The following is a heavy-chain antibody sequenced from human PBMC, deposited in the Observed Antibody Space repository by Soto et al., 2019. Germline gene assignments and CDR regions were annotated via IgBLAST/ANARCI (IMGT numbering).Heavy chain of an antibody. Sequence: ASVKVSCEASGYNFPSYGLSWVRQAPGQGLEWMGWITVYNGNTYYSQKFQGRVTMTTDTSTSTAYMELRSLTSDDTAVYYCARGGDYRNWLDPWGQGTLVTVSS. V-gene: IGHV1-18*01. D-gene: IGHD2-21*01. CDR1: GYNFPSYG. J-gene: IGHJ5*02. CDR3: ARGGDYRNWLDP. CDR2: ITVYNGNT.